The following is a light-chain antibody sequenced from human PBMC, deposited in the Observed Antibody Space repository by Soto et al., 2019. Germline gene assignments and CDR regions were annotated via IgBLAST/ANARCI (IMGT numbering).Light chain of an antibody. CDR1: QSVSSN. V-gene: IGKV3-15*01. J-gene: IGKJ1*01. CDR3: LQYNNWPGT. CDR2: GAS. Sequence: EIVMTQSPATLSVSPGERATLSCRASQSVSSNLAWYQQKPGQAPRLLIYGASTRATGIPARFSGSGSGTDFTLTISSLQSEDFAVYYCLQYNNWPGTFGQGTKVEI.